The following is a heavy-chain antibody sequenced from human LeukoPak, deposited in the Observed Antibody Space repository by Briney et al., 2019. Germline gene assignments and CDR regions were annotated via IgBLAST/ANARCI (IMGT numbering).Heavy chain of an antibody. Sequence: ASVKVSCKASGYTFTSYHMHWVRQAPGQGLEWMGIINPSGGSTSYAQKFQGRVTMTRDTSTSTVYMEPSSLRSEDTAVYYCARASLEWLILIDYWGQGTLVTVSS. CDR1: GYTFTSYH. CDR3: ARASLEWLILIDY. D-gene: IGHD3-3*01. V-gene: IGHV1-46*01. CDR2: INPSGGST. J-gene: IGHJ4*02.